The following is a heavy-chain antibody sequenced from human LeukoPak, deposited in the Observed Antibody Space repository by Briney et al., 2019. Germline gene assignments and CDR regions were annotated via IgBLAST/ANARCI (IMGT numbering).Heavy chain of an antibody. CDR1: GYRFTSYW. CDR3: ARVPLHCSSTSCYYYYGMDV. V-gene: IGHV5-51*01. D-gene: IGHD2-2*01. J-gene: IGHJ6*02. Sequence: GGSLKISCKGSGYRFTSYWIGWVRQMPGKGLEWMGIIYPGDSDTRYSPSFQGQVTISADKSISTAYLQWSSLKASDTAMYYCARVPLHCSSTSCYYYYGMDVWGQGTTVTVSS. CDR2: IYPGDSDT.